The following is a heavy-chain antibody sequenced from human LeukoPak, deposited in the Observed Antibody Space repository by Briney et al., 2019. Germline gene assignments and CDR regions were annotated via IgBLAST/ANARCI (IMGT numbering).Heavy chain of an antibody. CDR1: GGSISSGSDY. Sequence: PSQTLSLTCTVTGGSISSGSDYWSWIRQPAGKGLEWIGPIYTSGSTNYNPSLKSRVTISVDTSKNQFSLKLNSVTAADTALYYCARDQGWVLGELISNTFDIWGQGTTVTVSS. D-gene: IGHD3-22*01. CDR2: IYTSGST. J-gene: IGHJ3*02. V-gene: IGHV4-61*02. CDR3: ARDQGWVLGELISNTFDI.